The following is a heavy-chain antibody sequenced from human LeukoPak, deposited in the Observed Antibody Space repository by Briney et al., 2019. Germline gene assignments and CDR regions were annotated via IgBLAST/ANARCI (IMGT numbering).Heavy chain of an antibody. D-gene: IGHD4-17*01. CDR2: ISSSGGST. V-gene: IGHV3-23*01. Sequence: GGSLRLSCAASGFAFTTYAMRCVCEAPGEGLGWVSVISSSGGSTHYADSVKGRFTISRDNSKNTLYLQMNSLRAEDTAVYYCAKDILEFYGSYFDYWGQGTLVTVSS. CDR3: AKDILEFYGSYFDY. CDR1: GFAFTTYA. J-gene: IGHJ4*02.